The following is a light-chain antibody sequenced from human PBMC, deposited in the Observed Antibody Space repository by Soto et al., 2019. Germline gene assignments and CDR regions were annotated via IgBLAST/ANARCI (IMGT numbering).Light chain of an antibody. CDR1: QSVRSSY. Sequence: EIVLTQSPGTLSLSPGERATLSCRASQSVRSSYLAWFQQRPGQAPRLLIYGASSRATGIPDRFSGSGSGTDFTLTISRLEPEDFAVYYCQQYGSSPGRFGQGTKVEIK. CDR3: QQYGSSPGR. CDR2: GAS. V-gene: IGKV3-20*01. J-gene: IGKJ1*01.